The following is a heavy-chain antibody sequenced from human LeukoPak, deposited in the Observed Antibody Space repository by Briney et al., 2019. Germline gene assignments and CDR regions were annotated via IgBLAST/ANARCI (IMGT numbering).Heavy chain of an antibody. D-gene: IGHD6-19*01. V-gene: IGHV4-30-4*01. CDR1: GGSITSGDYY. CDR3: ARAAVAGDYFDY. CDR2: IYYSGST. Sequence: SETQSLTCTVSGGSITSGDYYWSWIRQPPGKGLEWIGYIYYSGSTYYNPSLKSRVTISLDTSKNQFSLKLSSVTAADTAVYYCARAAVAGDYFDYWGQGTLVSASS. J-gene: IGHJ4*02.